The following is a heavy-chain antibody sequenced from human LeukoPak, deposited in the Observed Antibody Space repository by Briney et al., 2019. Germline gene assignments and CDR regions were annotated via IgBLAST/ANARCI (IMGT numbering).Heavy chain of an antibody. CDR1: GYTFTSYD. V-gene: IGHV1-69*04. J-gene: IGHJ4*02. CDR3: ARAENYYDSSGYQGH. CDR2: IIPILGIA. D-gene: IGHD3-22*01. Sequence: SVKVSCKASGYTFTSYDINWVRQATGQGLEWMGRIIPILGIANYAQKFQGRVTITADKSTSTAYMELSSLRSEDTAVYYCARAENYYDSSGYQGHWGQGTLVTVSS.